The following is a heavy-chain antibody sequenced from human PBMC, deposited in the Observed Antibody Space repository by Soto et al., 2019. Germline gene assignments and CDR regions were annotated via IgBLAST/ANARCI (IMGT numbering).Heavy chain of an antibody. CDR1: GGSISSGDYY. V-gene: IGHV4-31*11. D-gene: IGHD2-21*02. Sequence: SETLSLTCAVSGGSISSGDYYWNWIRQHPGKGLEWIGYTYHSGSTSYNPSLKSRITISVDTSKNQFSLKVTSVTAADTAVYYCARGVGTAWPHDSWGQGALVTVSS. CDR3: ARGVGTAWPHDS. CDR2: TYHSGST. J-gene: IGHJ4*02.